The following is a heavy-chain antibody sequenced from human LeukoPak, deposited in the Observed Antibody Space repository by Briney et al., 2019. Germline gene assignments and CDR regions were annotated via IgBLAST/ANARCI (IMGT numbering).Heavy chain of an antibody. D-gene: IGHD5-18*01. CDR1: GFIFSNYW. Sequence: GGSLRLSCEASGFIFSNYWMAWVRQAPGRGLEWVANIKEDGSDKNYVESMKGRYTISRDNAQNSLYLQMNRLGVEDTAVYYCARDAGYGYDRFDYWGQGTQVTVSS. CDR2: IKEDGSDK. J-gene: IGHJ4*02. V-gene: IGHV3-7*01. CDR3: ARDAGYGYDRFDY.